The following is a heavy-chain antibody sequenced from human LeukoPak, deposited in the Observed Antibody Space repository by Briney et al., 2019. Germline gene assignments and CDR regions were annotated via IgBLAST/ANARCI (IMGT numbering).Heavy chain of an antibody. CDR2: ISSNGGST. D-gene: IGHD1-7*01. J-gene: IGHJ4*02. Sequence: GGSQRLSCAASGFTFSSYAMHWVRQAPGKGLEYVSAISSNGGSTYYANSVKGRFTISRDNSKNTLYLQMGSLRAEDMAVYYCARGRNWNYGDYWGQGTLVTVSS. CDR3: ARGRNWNYGDY. V-gene: IGHV3-64*01. CDR1: GFTFSSYA.